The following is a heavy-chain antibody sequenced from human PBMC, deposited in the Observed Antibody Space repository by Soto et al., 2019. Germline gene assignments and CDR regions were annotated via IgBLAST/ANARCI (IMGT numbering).Heavy chain of an antibody. D-gene: IGHD5-12*01. J-gene: IGHJ4*02. CDR3: AKSLLRFNLGWYYMDH. CDR2: ISHDAYNK. CDR1: GFIFSSYA. Sequence: GGSLRLSCTTSGFIFSSYAMHWVRQAPGKGLEWVAVISHDAYNKYHTDSVRGRFTISRDDSKNTLYLQMNGLRAEDTAVYYCAKSLLRFNLGWYYMDHWGQGIPVTVSS. V-gene: IGHV3-30*18.